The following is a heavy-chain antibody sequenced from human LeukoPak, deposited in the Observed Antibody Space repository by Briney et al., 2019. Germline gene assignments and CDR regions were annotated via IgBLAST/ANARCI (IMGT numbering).Heavy chain of an antibody. V-gene: IGHV3-23*01. Sequence: GGSLRLSCAASGFTLNNYAMSWVRQAQGKGLGWVSAISGSGASTYYADSVKGRFTISRDNTKNTLYLQMNSLRAEDTAIYYCARRATPSPHFDYWGQGTLVTVSS. CDR2: ISGSGAST. D-gene: IGHD2-15*01. CDR1: GFTLNNYA. CDR3: ARRATPSPHFDY. J-gene: IGHJ4*02.